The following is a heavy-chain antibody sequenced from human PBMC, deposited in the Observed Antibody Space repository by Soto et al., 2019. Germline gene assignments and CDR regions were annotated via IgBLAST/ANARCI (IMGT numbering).Heavy chain of an antibody. CDR2: ISAYNGNT. J-gene: IGHJ3*01. D-gene: IGHD4-17*01. V-gene: IGHV1-18*01. CDR3: ARDLDYGGNSEASDV. CDR1: GYTFTSYG. Sequence: ASVKVSCKASGYTFTSYGISWVRQAPGQGLEWMGWISAYNGNTNYAQKLQGRVTMTTDTSTSTAYLQWSSLKASDTAMYYCARDLDYGGNSEASDVWGQGTMVTVSS.